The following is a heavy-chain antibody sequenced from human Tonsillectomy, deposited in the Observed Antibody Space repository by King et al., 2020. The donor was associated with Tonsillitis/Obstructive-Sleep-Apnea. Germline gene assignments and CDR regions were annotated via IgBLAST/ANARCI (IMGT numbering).Heavy chain of an antibody. CDR3: AKSAYYDFWSCYYTDRDYMDV. CDR2: ISWNSGSI. J-gene: IGHJ6*03. CDR1: GFTFDDYA. D-gene: IGHD3-3*01. V-gene: IGHV3-9*01. Sequence: VQLVESGGGLVQPGRSLRLSCAASGFTFDDYAMYWVRQAPGKGLEWVSGISWNSGSIGYADSVKGRFTISRDNAKNSLYLQMNSLRAEDTALYYCAKSAYYDFWSCYYTDRDYMDVLGKGNTVPGSS.